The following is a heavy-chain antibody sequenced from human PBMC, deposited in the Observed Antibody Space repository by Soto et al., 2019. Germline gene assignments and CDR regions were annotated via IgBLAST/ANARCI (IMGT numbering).Heavy chain of an antibody. V-gene: IGHV5-51*01. J-gene: IGHJ4*02. CDR1: GYSFNSYW. CDR2: IYPGDSDT. D-gene: IGHD5-18*01. Sequence: GESLKISCKGSGYSFNSYWIGWVRQMPGKGLEWMGIIYPGDSDTRYSPSFEGQVTISADKSITTAYMQWSSLKASDTAMYYCARLTGYGNSRNTRAFDNWGQGNLVTVSS. CDR3: ARLTGYGNSRNTRAFDN.